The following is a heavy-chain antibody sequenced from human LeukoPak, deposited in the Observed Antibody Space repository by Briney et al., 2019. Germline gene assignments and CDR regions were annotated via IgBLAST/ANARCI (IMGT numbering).Heavy chain of an antibody. CDR3: ARVKGYTVTIDY. Sequence: SETLSLTCTVSGGSISSSSYYWGWIRQPPGKGLEWIGSIYYSGSTYYNPSLKSRVTISVDMSKNQFSLKLSSVTAADTAVYYCARVKGYTVTIDYWGQGTLVTVSS. J-gene: IGHJ4*02. CDR2: IYYSGST. CDR1: GGSISSSSYY. D-gene: IGHD4-17*01. V-gene: IGHV4-39*07.